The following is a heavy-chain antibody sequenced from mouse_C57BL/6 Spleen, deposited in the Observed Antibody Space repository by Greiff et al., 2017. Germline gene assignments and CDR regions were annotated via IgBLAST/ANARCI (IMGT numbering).Heavy chain of an antibody. J-gene: IGHJ3*01. CDR3: ARRDDFAFAY. D-gene: IGHD2-4*01. CDR1: GYSFTSGYY. CDR2: ISYDGSN. Sequence: EVQRVESGPGLVKPSPSLSLSCSVTGYSFTSGYYWNWIRQFPGNKLEWMGYISYDGSNNYNPSLKNQITLTLDTSKNQVFLKLNSVTTEDTATYYCARRDDFAFAYWGQGTLVTVAA. V-gene: IGHV3-6*01.